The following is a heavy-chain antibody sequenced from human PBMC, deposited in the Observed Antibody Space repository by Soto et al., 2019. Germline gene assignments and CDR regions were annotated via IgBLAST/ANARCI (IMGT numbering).Heavy chain of an antibody. CDR2: VYPSDSDV. D-gene: IGHD3-16*01. J-gene: IGHJ4*02. CDR1: GYRFTSSW. CDR3: TKGATSPFDY. Sequence: XESLKISWQGSGYRFTSSWIGWVRQMPGKGLEWLGNVYPSDSDVRYSPSFEGRVTISADNSINTAYLHLLNLKASDTAIYYCTKGATSPFDYWGQGARVTVSS. V-gene: IGHV5-51*01.